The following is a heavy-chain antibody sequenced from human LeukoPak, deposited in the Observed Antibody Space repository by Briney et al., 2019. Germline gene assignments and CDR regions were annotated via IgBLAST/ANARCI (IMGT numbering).Heavy chain of an antibody. CDR2: IYTSGST. Sequence: PSETLSLTCTVSGGSISSGSYYWSWIRQPAGKGLEWIGRIYTSGSTNYNPSLKSRVTISVDTSKNQFSLKLSSVTAADTAVCYCARDRLGSGSYYDAFDIWGQGTMVTVSS. D-gene: IGHD1-26*01. V-gene: IGHV4-61*02. CDR1: GGSISSGSYY. J-gene: IGHJ3*02. CDR3: ARDRLGSGSYYDAFDI.